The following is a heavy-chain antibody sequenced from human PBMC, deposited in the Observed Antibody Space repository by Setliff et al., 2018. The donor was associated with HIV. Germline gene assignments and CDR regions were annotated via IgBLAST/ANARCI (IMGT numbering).Heavy chain of an antibody. J-gene: IGHJ4*02. D-gene: IGHD3-10*01. Sequence: SETLSLTCTVSGGSISSYYWSWIRQPPGKGLEWLGHIYSSGSTNYNPSLKSRVTISVDTSKNQFSLKLHSVTAADTAVYYCARAYFGSGIYYWGQGTLVTVSS. V-gene: IGHV4-4*09. CDR2: IYSSGST. CDR3: ARAYFGSGIYY. CDR1: GGSISSYY.